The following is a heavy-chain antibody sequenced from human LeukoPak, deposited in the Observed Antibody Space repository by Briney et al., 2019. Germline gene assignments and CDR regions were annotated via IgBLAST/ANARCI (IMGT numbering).Heavy chain of an antibody. J-gene: IGHJ4*02. CDR1: GISFSGYW. CDR2: INQGGGNT. CDR3: ATDGVSGKHDFDF. D-gene: IGHD3-10*01. V-gene: IGHV3-7*01. Sequence: PGGSLRLSCVGSGISFSGYWMSWVRQAPGKGLEWVANINQGGGNTYYEASVRGRFTISRNNAQNSLDLQMYSLRADDTAVYYCATDGVSGKHDFDFWGQGTLVTVSS.